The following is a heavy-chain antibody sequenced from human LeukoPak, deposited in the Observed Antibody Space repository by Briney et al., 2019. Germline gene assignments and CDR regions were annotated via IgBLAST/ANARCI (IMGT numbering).Heavy chain of an antibody. V-gene: IGHV3-48*01. Sequence: GSLRLSCAASAFAFSSYSMNWVRQAPGKGLEWVSYISSSSSTIYYADSVKGRFTISRDNAKNSLYLQMSSLRAEDTAVYYCARGSGQTTVVTPEMGWYFDLWGRGTLVTVSS. J-gene: IGHJ2*01. CDR2: ISSSSSTI. CDR1: AFAFSSYS. CDR3: ARGSGQTTVVTPEMGWYFDL. D-gene: IGHD4-23*01.